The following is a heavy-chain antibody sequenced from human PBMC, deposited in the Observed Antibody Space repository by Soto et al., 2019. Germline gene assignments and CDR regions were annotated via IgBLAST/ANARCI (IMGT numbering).Heavy chain of an antibody. J-gene: IGHJ5*02. V-gene: IGHV3-74*01. CDR2: ASPDGTST. Sequence: EVQLVESGGGLVQPGGSLRLSCAASGFTFSSFWMHWVRQAPGKGLEWVSRASPDGTSTSYADSVKGRFTISRDNAKNTLFMQMNSLRAEDTAVYYCTRHGSGDYCLVDPWGQGTLVTVSS. CDR1: GFTFSSFW. D-gene: IGHD4-17*01. CDR3: TRHGSGDYCLVDP.